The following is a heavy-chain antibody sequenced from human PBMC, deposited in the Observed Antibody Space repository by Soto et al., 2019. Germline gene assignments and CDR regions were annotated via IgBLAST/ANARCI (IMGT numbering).Heavy chain of an antibody. V-gene: IGHV4-59*02. CDR1: GCSVSPYY. CDR2: IYTSVST. D-gene: IGHD3-22*01. Sequence: SETLSLTCTVSGCSVSPYYWSWIRQPPGKGLEWIAYIYTSVSTSYNPSLKSRVTISVDTPKNQVSLKLSSVTAADTAVYYCARTYDDSGPNSGGYGFDIWGQGTMVTGS. CDR3: ARTYDDSGPNSGGYGFDI. J-gene: IGHJ3*02.